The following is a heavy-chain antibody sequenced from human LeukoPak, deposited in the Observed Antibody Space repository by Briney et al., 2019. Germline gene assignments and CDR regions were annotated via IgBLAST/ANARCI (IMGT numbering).Heavy chain of an antibody. CDR2: IIPIFGTA. CDR1: GGTFSIYA. J-gene: IGHJ5*02. Sequence: ASVKVSCKASGGTFSIYAISWVRQAPGQGREWMGGIIPIFGTANYAQKFQGRVTITADESTSTAYMELSSLRSEDTAVYYCARGGGGYCSGGSCHSNWFDPWGQGTLVTVSS. CDR3: ARGGGGYCSGGSCHSNWFDP. D-gene: IGHD2-15*01. V-gene: IGHV1-69*13.